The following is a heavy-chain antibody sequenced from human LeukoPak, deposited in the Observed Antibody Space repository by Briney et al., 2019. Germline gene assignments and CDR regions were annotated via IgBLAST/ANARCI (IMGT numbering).Heavy chain of an antibody. J-gene: IGHJ6*03. CDR2: IYYSGST. CDR3: ARTIAAAGLYYYYYYMDV. Sequence: SETLSLTCAVSGGSISSGGYSWSWIRQPPGKGLEWIGYIYYSGSTNYNPSLKSRVTISVDTSKNQFSLKLSSVTAADTAVYYCARTIAAAGLYYYYYYMDVWGKGTTVTISS. V-gene: IGHV4-61*08. D-gene: IGHD6-13*01. CDR1: GGSISSGGYS.